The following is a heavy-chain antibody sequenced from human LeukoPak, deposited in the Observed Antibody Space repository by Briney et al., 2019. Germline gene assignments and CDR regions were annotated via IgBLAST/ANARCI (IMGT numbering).Heavy chain of an antibody. J-gene: IGHJ4*02. D-gene: IGHD6-19*01. Sequence: ESGPTLVKPTQTLTLTFTFSGFSLSTSGVGVGWNRQPPGKALEWLALIYWDDDKRYSPSLKSRLTITKDTSKNQVVLTMTNMDPVDTATYYCVHMQYYFDYWGQGTLVTVSS. CDR3: VHMQYYFDY. V-gene: IGHV2-5*02. CDR1: GFSLSTSGVG. CDR2: IYWDDDK.